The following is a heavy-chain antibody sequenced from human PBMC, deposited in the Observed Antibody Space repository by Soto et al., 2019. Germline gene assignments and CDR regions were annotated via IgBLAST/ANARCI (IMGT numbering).Heavy chain of an antibody. V-gene: IGHV3-21*06. D-gene: IGHD5-12*01. CDR2: IGNDPSYL. CDR3: ARDQGLLRDGYSDY. CDR1: GFSFSRHS. J-gene: IGHJ4*02. Sequence: EVQLVESGGGLVKPGGSLRLSCEASGFSFSRHSMNWVRQAPGKGLEWVSSIGNDPSYLYYAGSVKGRFTISRDNAKNSLYLQMNSLRVEDTAVYCCARDQGLLRDGYSDYWGQGTPVTVSS.